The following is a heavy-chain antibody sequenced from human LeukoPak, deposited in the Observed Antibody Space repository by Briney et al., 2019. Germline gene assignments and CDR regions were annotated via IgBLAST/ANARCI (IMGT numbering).Heavy chain of an antibody. V-gene: IGHV3-23*01. CDR2: ISGSGGTT. Sequence: PGGSLRLSCAASRFTFSSYAMSWVRQAPGKGLEWVSIISGSGGTTYYADSVKGRFTISRDNSKDTLSLQMNSLRAEDTAVYYCAKERSAYSIFDYWGRGTLVTVSS. J-gene: IGHJ4*02. CDR1: RFTFSSYA. D-gene: IGHD3-3*01. CDR3: AKERSAYSIFDY.